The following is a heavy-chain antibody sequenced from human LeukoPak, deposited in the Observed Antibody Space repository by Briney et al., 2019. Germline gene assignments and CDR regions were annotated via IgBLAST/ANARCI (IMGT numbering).Heavy chain of an antibody. J-gene: IGHJ2*01. Sequence: SETLSLTCAVYGGSFSGYYWSWIRQPPGKGLEWIGEINHSGSTNYNPSLKSRVTISVDTSKNQFSLKLSSVTAADTAVYYCARSPARGYSYGPGYFDLWGRGTLVTVSS. V-gene: IGHV4-34*01. CDR1: GGSFSGYY. CDR2: INHSGST. CDR3: ARSPARGYSYGPGYFDL. D-gene: IGHD5-18*01.